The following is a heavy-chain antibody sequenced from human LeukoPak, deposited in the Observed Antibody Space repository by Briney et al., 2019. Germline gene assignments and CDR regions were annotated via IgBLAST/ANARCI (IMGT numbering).Heavy chain of an antibody. D-gene: IGHD3-3*01. V-gene: IGHV5-51*01. Sequence: GESLKISCKGSGYSFTTYWIGWVRQMPGKGLEWMGIIYPYDSDTNYSPSFQGQVTISADKSTSTAFLHWSSLKASDSAMYYCARIPGIFGVTENWFDPWGQGTLVTVSS. CDR1: GYSFTTYW. CDR3: ARIPGIFGVTENWFDP. CDR2: IYPYDSDT. J-gene: IGHJ5*02.